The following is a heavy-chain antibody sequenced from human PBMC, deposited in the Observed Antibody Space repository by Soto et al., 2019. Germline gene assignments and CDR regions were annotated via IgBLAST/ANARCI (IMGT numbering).Heavy chain of an antibody. J-gene: IGHJ6*02. Sequence: SETLSLTCTVSGGSISSGDNYWGWIRQPPGKGLEWIGSIYYSGSTYYNPSLKSRVTISVDTSKNQFSLKLSSVTAADTAVYYCARRGSSSSYYYYGMDVWGQGTTVTVSS. CDR1: GGSISSGDNY. CDR2: IYYSGST. CDR3: ARRGSSSSYYYYGMDV. V-gene: IGHV4-39*01. D-gene: IGHD6-6*01.